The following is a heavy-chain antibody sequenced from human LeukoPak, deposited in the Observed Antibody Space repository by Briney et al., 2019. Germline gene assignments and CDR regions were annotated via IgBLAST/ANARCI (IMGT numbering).Heavy chain of an antibody. CDR1: GGSINSHY. D-gene: IGHD2-2*01. J-gene: IGHJ5*02. V-gene: IGHV4-34*01. CDR2: INHSGST. CDR3: ARGGGIVVVPAAVVTWFDP. Sequence: SETLSLTCTVSGGSINSHYWSWIRQPPGKGLEWIGEINHSGSTNYNPSLKSRVTISVDTSKNQFSLKLSSVTAADTAVYYCARGGGIVVVPAAVVTWFDPWGQGTLVTVSS.